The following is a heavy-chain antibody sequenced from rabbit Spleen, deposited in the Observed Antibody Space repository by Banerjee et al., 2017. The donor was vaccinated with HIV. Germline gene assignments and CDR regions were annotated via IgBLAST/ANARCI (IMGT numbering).Heavy chain of an antibody. CDR3: ARGGGL. CDR2: IDPLFGSA. J-gene: IGHJ4*01. CDR1: GIDFSLYFY. V-gene: IGHV1S43*01. Sequence: QSLEESGGDLVKPGASLTLTCKASGIDFSLYFYICWVRQAPGKGLEWIGYIDPLFGSAYYASWVNGRFSISRENTQNTVSLQLNSLTAADTATYFCARGGGLWGPGTLVTVS.